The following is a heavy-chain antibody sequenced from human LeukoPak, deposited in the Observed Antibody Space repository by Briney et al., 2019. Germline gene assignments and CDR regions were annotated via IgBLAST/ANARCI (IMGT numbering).Heavy chain of an antibody. CDR3: ARGSTYDILTGYRVHYFDY. Sequence: SETLSLTCAVYGGSFSGYYWSWIRQPPGKGLEWIGEINHSGSTNYNPSLKSRVTISVDTSKNQFSLKLSSVTAADTAVYYCARGSTYDILTGYRVHYFDYWGQGTLVTVSS. CDR2: INHSGST. D-gene: IGHD3-9*01. V-gene: IGHV4-34*01. CDR1: GGSFSGYY. J-gene: IGHJ4*02.